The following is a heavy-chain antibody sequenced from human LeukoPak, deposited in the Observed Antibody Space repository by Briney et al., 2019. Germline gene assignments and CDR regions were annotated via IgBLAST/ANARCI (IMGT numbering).Heavy chain of an antibody. D-gene: IGHD3-3*01. V-gene: IGHV4-34*01. J-gene: IGHJ6*03. CDR1: GGSFSGYY. CDR2: INHSGST. Sequence: SETLSLTCAVYGGSFSGYYWSWIRQPPGKGLEWIGEINHSGSTNYNPSLKSRVTISVDTSKNQFSLKLSSVTAADTAVYYCARDLAPNYYDFWSGYQGYYYMDVWGKGTTVTVSS. CDR3: ARDLAPNYYDFWSGYQGYYYMDV.